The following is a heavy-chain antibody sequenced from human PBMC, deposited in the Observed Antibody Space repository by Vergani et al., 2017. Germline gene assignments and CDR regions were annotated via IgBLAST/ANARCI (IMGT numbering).Heavy chain of an antibody. CDR3: AKDHYDFGSGYPNLSPFDL. D-gene: IGHD3-3*01. CDR2: ISWNSGSI. CDR1: GFTLDDYA. V-gene: IGHV3-9*01. Sequence: EVQLVESGGGLVQPGGFLRLFRAASGFTLDDYALHRVRQAPGKGLGLVSGISWNSGSIGYADSVKGRFTISRDNAKNSLYLKMNSLRAEGTALYYCAKDHYDFGSGYPNLSPFDLWGRGTLVTVSS. J-gene: IGHJ2*01.